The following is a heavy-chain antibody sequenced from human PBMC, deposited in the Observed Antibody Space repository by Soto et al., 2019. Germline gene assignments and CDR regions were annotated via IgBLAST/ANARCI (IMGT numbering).Heavy chain of an antibody. CDR2: ISSSGSTI. CDR1: GFTFSDYY. CDR3: ARVRGAAKNYYYTDV. D-gene: IGHD3-10*01. Sequence: GGSLRLSCAASGFTFSDYYMSWIRQAPGKGLEWVSYISSSGSTIYYADSVKGRFTISRDNAKNSLYLQMNGLRAEDTAVYYCARVRGAAKNYYYTDVWGKGTTVTLSS. J-gene: IGHJ6*03. V-gene: IGHV3-11*01.